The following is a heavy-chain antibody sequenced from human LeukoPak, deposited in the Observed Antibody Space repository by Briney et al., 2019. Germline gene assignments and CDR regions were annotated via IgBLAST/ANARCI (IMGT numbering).Heavy chain of an antibody. D-gene: IGHD4-17*01. CDR2: ISGGGGST. V-gene: IGHV3-23*01. Sequence: GGSLRLSSVASVFIFSTYAMHGVRQAPGKGLEWVSAISGGGGSTYYADSVKGRFTTSRDNSKNTLYLQMNSLRAEDMAVYYCAKDKATVTWFDYWGQGTLVTVSS. J-gene: IGHJ4*03. CDR1: VFIFSTYA. CDR3: AKDKATVTWFDY.